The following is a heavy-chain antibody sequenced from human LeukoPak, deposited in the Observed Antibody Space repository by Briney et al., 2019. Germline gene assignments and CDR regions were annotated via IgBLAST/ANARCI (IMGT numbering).Heavy chain of an antibody. CDR3: ARHRAYSSSSPFDY. D-gene: IGHD6-6*01. V-gene: IGHV4-59*08. J-gene: IGHJ4*02. Sequence: PSETLSLTFSVSGGSISSLYCGWIRQPPGKGLGWIGYIYYTGSTTYNPSLKSRVTMFVDMSKNQFSLRLSSVTAADTAVYYCARHRAYSSSSPFDYWGQGTLVTVSS. CDR2: IYYTGST. CDR1: GGSISSLY.